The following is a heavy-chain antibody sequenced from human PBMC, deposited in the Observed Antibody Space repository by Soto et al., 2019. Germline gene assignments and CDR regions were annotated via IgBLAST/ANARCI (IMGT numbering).Heavy chain of an antibody. CDR1: GYTFTSYD. Sequence: GASVKVSCKASGYTFTSYDINWVRQATGQGLEWKGWMNPNSVNTGYAKKFQGRFTMTRNTSLSTAYMELSSLSFEDTAVYYCARGLYYYYYMDVWGKGTTVTVSS. J-gene: IGHJ6*03. CDR2: MNPNSVNT. V-gene: IGHV1-8*01. CDR3: ARGLYYYYYMDV.